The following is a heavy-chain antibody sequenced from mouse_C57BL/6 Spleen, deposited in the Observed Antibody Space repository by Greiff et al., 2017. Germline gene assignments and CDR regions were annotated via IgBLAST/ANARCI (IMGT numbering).Heavy chain of an antibody. V-gene: IGHV7-1*01. Sequence: EVKLVESGGGLVQSGRSLRLSCATSGFTFSDFYMEWVRQAPGKGLEWIAASRNKANDYTTEYSASVKGRFIVSRDTSQSILYLQMNALRAEDTAIYYCARDAGDYYGSFAYWGQGTLVTVSA. CDR2: SRNKANDYTT. J-gene: IGHJ3*01. CDR3: ARDAGDYYGSFAY. D-gene: IGHD1-1*01. CDR1: GFTFSDFY.